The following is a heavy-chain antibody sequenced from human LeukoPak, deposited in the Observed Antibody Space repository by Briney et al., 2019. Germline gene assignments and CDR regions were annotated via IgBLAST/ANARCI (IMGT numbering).Heavy chain of an antibody. Sequence: PSETLSLTCTVSGGSISSYYWSWIRQPPGKGLEWIGYIYYSGSTYHNPSLKSRIIVSVDTSNNQFSLKLSSVTAADTAVYYCARARVDFWSGPFWFDPWGQGTLVTVSS. D-gene: IGHD3-3*01. V-gene: IGHV4-59*06. CDR3: ARARVDFWSGPFWFDP. CDR1: GGSISSYY. J-gene: IGHJ5*02. CDR2: IYYSGST.